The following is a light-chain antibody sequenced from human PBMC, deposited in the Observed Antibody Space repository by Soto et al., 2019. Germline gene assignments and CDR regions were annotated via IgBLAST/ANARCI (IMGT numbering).Light chain of an antibody. J-gene: IGKJ1*01. Sequence: EIVLTQSPGTLSLSPGEGATLSCRASQSVSTTYLAWYQQKPGQAPRLLIYGASSRATGIPDRFSGTGSGTDFTLTISRLEPEDFAVYFCQVYGSSSKTFGQGTKVDIK. V-gene: IGKV3-20*01. CDR1: QSVSTTY. CDR2: GAS. CDR3: QVYGSSSKT.